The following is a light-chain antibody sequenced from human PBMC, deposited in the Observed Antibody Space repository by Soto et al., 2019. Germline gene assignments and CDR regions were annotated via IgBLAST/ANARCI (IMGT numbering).Light chain of an antibody. CDR3: SSYTTTDIYV. CDR1: SSDVGAYNY. CDR2: DVN. J-gene: IGLJ1*01. V-gene: IGLV2-14*01. Sequence: QSALTQPASVSGSPGQSITISCTGGSSDVGAYNYVTWYQQHPGKAPKLMIYDVNNRPSGVSNRFSGSKSGNTASLTISGLQAEDEADYYCSSYTTTDIYVFGTGTKVTVL.